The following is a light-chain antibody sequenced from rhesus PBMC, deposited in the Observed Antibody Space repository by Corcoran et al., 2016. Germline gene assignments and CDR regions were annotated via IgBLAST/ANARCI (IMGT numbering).Light chain of an antibody. J-gene: IGKJ2*01. CDR1: HIVSSY. CDR2: GAS. CDR3: YRHSSGYS. Sequence: QAILTQSPATLSLSPGEIATLSCRASHIVSSYLAWYQQKPGQAPRLPIYGASSRATGITDRFSGSESGTDLNLTISSLEPEDVGVYHCYRHSSGYSFGQGTKVEF. V-gene: IGKV3-10*01.